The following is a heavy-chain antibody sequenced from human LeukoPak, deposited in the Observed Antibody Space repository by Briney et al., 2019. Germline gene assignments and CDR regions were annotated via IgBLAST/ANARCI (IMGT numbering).Heavy chain of an antibody. CDR2: ISSSSSSYT. J-gene: IGHJ4*02. Sequence: KPGGSLRLSCAASGFTFSDYYMSWVRQAPGKGLEWVSYISSSSSSYTNYADSVKGRLTISRDNAKNSLYLQLNTLRDEDTGVYFCARASASYLDYWGQGTLVTVSS. CDR1: GFTFSDYY. V-gene: IGHV3-11*06. CDR3: ARASASYLDY.